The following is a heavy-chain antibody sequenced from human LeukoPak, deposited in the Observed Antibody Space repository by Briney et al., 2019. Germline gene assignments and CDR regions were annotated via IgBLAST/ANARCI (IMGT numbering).Heavy chain of an antibody. J-gene: IGHJ4*02. V-gene: IGHV4-34*01. CDR3: ARADVGEYYYDSSGYYPLRYFDY. Sequence: SETLSLTCAVYGGSFSGYYWSWIRQPPGKGLEWIGEINHSGSTNYNPSLESRVTISVDTSKNQFSLKLSSVTAADTAVYYCARADVGEYYYDSSGYYPLRYFDYWGQGTLVTVSS. CDR1: GGSFSGYY. CDR2: INHSGST. D-gene: IGHD3-22*01.